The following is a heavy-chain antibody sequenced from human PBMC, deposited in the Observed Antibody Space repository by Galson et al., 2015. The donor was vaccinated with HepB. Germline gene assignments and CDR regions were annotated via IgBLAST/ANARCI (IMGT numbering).Heavy chain of an antibody. CDR3: AKGPYNWNYGFHYYFDY. CDR2: ISYDGSNK. D-gene: IGHD1-7*01. CDR1: GFTFSSYG. V-gene: IGHV3-30*18. Sequence: SLRLSCAASGFTFSSYGMHWVRQAPGKGLEWVAVISYDGSNKYYADSVKGRFTISRDNSKNTLYLQMNSLRAEDTAVYYCAKGPYNWNYGFHYYFDYWGQGTLVTVSS. J-gene: IGHJ4*02.